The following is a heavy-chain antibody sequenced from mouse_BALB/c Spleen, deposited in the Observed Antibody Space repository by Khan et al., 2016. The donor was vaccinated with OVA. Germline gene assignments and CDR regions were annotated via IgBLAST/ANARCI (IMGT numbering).Heavy chain of an antibody. V-gene: IGHV1S136*01. CDR1: GYTFTSYV. J-gene: IGHJ3*01. D-gene: IGHD1-1*01. Sequence: EVQLQESGPELVKPGASVKMSCKASGYTFTSYVMHWVKQKPGQGLEWIGYINPYNDGTKYNEKFKGKATLTSDKSSSTAYMELSSLTSEDSSVXYWARYRYYGSSPWFAYWGQGTLVTVSA. CDR3: ARYRYYGSSPWFAY. CDR2: INPYNDGT.